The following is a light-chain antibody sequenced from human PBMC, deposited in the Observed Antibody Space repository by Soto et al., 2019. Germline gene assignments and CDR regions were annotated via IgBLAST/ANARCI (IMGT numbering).Light chain of an antibody. CDR1: QGIKNY. V-gene: IGKV3-15*01. CDR2: GAS. J-gene: IGKJ1*01. Sequence: EIVMTQSPVTLSVSPGERATLSCRASQGIKNYLAWFQQKPGQAPRLLVYGASTRATTIPARFSGSGSGTELTISISSLQSEDCEVYDCQQYNSWPRTFGQGTKVDIK. CDR3: QQYNSWPRT.